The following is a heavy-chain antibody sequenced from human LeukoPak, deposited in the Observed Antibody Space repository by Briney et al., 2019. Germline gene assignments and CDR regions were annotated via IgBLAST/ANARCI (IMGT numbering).Heavy chain of an antibody. CDR3: ARTHYGGAYGDY. J-gene: IGHJ4*02. CDR1: GFTFSSFR. Sequence: TGGSLRLSCAASGFTFSSFRMHWVSQAPGKGPVWISRINSDGITTTYADSVEGRFTISRDNAKNTLYLQMNSLRAEDTAVYYCARTHYGGAYGDYWGQGTLVTVSS. V-gene: IGHV3-74*01. D-gene: IGHD4/OR15-4a*01. CDR2: INSDGITT.